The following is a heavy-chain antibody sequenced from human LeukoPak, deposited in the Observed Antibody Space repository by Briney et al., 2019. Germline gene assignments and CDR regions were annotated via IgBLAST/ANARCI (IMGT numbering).Heavy chain of an antibody. CDR1: GCSISSSTYY. CDR3: ARHGPTRKQWLVGYYFDY. V-gene: IGHV4-39*01. J-gene: IGHJ4*02. Sequence: SETLSLTCTVSGCSISSSTYYWGWIRQPPGKGLEWIGSYTGSTDYNPSLKSRVAISVDASKSQISLRLSSVTAADTAVYYCARHGPTRKQWLVGYYFDYWGQGTLVTVSS. D-gene: IGHD6-19*01. CDR2: YTGST.